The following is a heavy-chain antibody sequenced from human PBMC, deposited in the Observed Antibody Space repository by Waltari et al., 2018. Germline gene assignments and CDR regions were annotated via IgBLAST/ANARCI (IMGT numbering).Heavy chain of an antibody. CDR1: GFTVSPYW. CDR2: INTDGSTI. J-gene: IGHJ4*02. CDR3: TREDYGGKDY. D-gene: IGHD4-17*01. V-gene: IGHV3-74*01. Sequence: AQVVESGGGLVNPGGSLRLSCAASGFTVSPYWMHWVRQGPGKGLVWVSRINTDGSTINYADSVKGRFTISRDNAKNTLYLQMNSLRAEDTAVYYCTREDYGGKDYWGQGTLVTVSS.